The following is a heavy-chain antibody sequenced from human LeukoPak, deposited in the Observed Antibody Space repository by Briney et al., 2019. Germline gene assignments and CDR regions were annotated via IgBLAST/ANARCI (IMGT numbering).Heavy chain of an antibody. CDR3: PRGWYSSNWYPGYLDY. CDR1: GFTFSNYW. J-gene: IGHJ4*02. V-gene: IGHV3-74*01. Sequence: PGGSLRLSCAASGFTFSNYWMHCVRQAPGKGPVWVSRIKSDGSSTRFADSVQGRFTISRDNGKNTVYLQMNSLRAEDTAVYYGPRGWYSSNWYPGYLDYWGQGALVTVSS. CDR2: IKSDGSST. D-gene: IGHD6-13*01.